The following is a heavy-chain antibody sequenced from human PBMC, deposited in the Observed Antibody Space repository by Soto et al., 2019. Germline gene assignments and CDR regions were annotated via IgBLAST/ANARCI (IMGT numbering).Heavy chain of an antibody. CDR3: ATAPSGYGSGSYWYYFDY. V-gene: IGHV4-39*01. D-gene: IGHD3-10*01. J-gene: IGHJ4*02. CDR2: ISYSGNT. Sequence: SETLSLTCTVSGGFISGSTYFWGWIRQPPGKGLEWIGSISYSGNTYYNPSLKSRVTISVDMSKNQFSLRLRSMTAADTAVYYCATAPSGYGSGSYWYYFDYWAQGTLVT. CDR1: GGFISGSTYF.